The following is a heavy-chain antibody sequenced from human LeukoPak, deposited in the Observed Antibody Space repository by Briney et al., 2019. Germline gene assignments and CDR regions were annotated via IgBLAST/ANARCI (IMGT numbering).Heavy chain of an antibody. CDR3: ARRPYSDTSGRLSDV. D-gene: IGHD3-22*01. V-gene: IGHV3-48*02. Sequence: GGSLRLSCAASGFTFNRYWMYWVRQAPGKGLEWISYIGSSGSPTHYADSVRGRFTISRDNAKNSLYLQMNSLRDDDTALYYCARRPYSDTSGRLSDVWGQGTTVTVSS. J-gene: IGHJ6*02. CDR1: GFTFNRYW. CDR2: IGSSGSPT.